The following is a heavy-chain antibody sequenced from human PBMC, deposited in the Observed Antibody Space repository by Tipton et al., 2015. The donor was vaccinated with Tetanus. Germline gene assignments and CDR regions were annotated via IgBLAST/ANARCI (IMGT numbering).Heavy chain of an antibody. CDR2: ISGSGGNT. J-gene: IGHJ4*02. CDR3: AGDVNVDTTLVTPGVGTPWERGGGRFFGSFDC. V-gene: IGHV3-23*01. D-gene: IGHD5-18*01. CDR1: GFTFSRYA. Sequence: SLRLSCAASGFTFSRYAMSWVRQSPGKGLEWVSGISGSGGNTYYTDSVKGRFTISRDNSKNTLYLQMNSVRAEDTAKYYCAGDVNVDTTLVTPGVGTPWERGGGRFFGSFDCWGQGILVTVSS.